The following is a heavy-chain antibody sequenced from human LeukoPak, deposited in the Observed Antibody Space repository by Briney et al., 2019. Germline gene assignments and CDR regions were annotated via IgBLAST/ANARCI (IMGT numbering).Heavy chain of an antibody. D-gene: IGHD3-3*01. CDR3: ARELTRSGPNWFDP. CDR1: TFSFSSYE. CDR2: ISTSGTVI. Sequence: GGSLRLSCAASTFSFSSYEMNWVRQAPGKGLEWVSYISTSGTVIYYADSVKGRFTISRDNAKNSLYLQMNSLRAEDTAIYYCARELTRSGPNWFDPRGQGTLVTVSS. V-gene: IGHV3-48*03. J-gene: IGHJ5*02.